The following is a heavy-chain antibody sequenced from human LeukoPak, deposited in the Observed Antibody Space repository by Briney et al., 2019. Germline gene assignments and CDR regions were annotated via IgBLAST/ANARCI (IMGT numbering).Heavy chain of an antibody. CDR2: IGPTGFDR. CDR3: ATETNGRHYDY. D-gene: IGHD1-14*01. CDR1: GLTFSTSG. J-gene: IGHJ4*02. V-gene: IGHV3-21*06. Sequence: PGGSLRLSCTTSGLTFSTSGFNWVRQAPGKGLEWVASIGPTGFDRHHADSIKGRFTISRDNANNFLYLQMDSLRAEDTAVYYCATETNGRHYDYWGQGTLLTVSS.